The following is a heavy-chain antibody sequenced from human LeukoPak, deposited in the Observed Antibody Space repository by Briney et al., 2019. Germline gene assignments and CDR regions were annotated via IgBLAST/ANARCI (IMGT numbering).Heavy chain of an antibody. CDR1: GYTFTGYY. J-gene: IGHJ4*02. V-gene: IGHV7-4-1*02. CDR3: ARSSVVVAAEADFDY. CDR2: INTNTGNP. D-gene: IGHD2-15*01. Sequence: ASVKVSCKASGYTFTGYYMHWVRQAPGQGLEWMGWINTNTGNPTYAQGFTGRFVFSLDTSVSTAYLQISSLKAEDTAVYYCARSSVVVAAEADFDYWGQGTLVTVSS.